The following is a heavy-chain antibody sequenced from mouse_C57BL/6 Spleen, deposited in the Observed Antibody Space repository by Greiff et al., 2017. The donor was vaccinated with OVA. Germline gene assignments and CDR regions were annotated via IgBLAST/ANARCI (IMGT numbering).Heavy chain of an antibody. D-gene: IGHD2-4*01. CDR3: ARTPYDYDRGGFDY. Sequence: VQLQQPGAELVRPGSSVKLSCKASGYTFTSYWMDWVKQRPGQGLEWIGNIYPSDSETHYNQKFKDKATLTVDKSSSTAYMQLSSLTSEDSAVYYCARTPYDYDRGGFDYWGQGTTLTVSS. V-gene: IGHV1-61*01. J-gene: IGHJ2*01. CDR1: GYTFTSYW. CDR2: IYPSDSET.